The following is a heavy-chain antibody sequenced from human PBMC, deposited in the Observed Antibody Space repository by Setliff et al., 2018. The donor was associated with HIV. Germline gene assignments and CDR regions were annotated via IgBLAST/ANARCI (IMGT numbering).Heavy chain of an antibody. CDR2: INPNSGGT. CDR3: VRGVQSPPHYSYYYMDV. Sequence: ASVKVSCKASGYTFTGYYMHWVRQAPGQGLEWMGWINPNSGGTNYAQKFQGWVTMTRDTTISTAYMELTSLRFDDTAMYYCVRGVQSPPHYSYYYMDVWGEGTMVTVSS. V-gene: IGHV1-2*04. J-gene: IGHJ6*03. D-gene: IGHD3-3*01. CDR1: GYTFTGYY.